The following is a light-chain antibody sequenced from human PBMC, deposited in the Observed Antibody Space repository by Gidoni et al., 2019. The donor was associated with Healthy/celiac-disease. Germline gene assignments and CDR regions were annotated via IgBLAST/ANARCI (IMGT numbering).Light chain of an antibody. Sequence: DIQMTQTPSSLSASVGDRVTITCRASQSISSYLNWYQQKPGKAPKLLIYAASSLQSGLPSRFSGSGSGTAFPLTISSLQPEDFATYYCQQSYSTLLTFGGGTKVEI. CDR1: QSISSY. CDR2: AAS. J-gene: IGKJ4*01. V-gene: IGKV1-39*01. CDR3: QQSYSTLLT.